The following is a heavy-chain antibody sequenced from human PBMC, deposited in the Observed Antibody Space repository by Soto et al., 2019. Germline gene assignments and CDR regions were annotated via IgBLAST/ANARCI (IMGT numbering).Heavy chain of an antibody. J-gene: IGHJ4*02. D-gene: IGHD5-12*01. CDR1: GFSFSSHS. Sequence: EVQLVESGGGLVKPGGSLRLSCAASGFSFSSHSMNWVRQDPGKGLEWVSSIGDISTFIYYADSVKGRFTISRDNAKNSLFLQMNSLRAEDTAVYFCARDQKYLRHGYSDYWGQGTLVTVSS. CDR2: IGDISTFI. V-gene: IGHV3-21*01. CDR3: ARDQKYLRHGYSDY.